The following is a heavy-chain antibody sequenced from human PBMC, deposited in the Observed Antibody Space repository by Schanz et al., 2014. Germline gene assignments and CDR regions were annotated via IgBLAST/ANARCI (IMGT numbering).Heavy chain of an antibody. V-gene: IGHV3-48*01. CDR3: ARGGPAYYFDD. Sequence: DVQLLESGGGLVQPGGSLRLSCEASGFSFGNYGMSWVRQAPGKGLEWVSYISSSSSTRYYADSVKGRFTISRDNSKNTVYIQMNSLRAEDTAVYYCARGGPAYYFDDWGQGTLVTVSS. J-gene: IGHJ4*02. CDR2: ISSSSSTR. CDR1: GFSFGNYG.